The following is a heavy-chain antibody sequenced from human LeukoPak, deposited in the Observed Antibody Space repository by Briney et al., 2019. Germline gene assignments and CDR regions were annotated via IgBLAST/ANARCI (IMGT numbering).Heavy chain of an antibody. J-gene: IGHJ4*02. CDR1: GFTFSNNW. D-gene: IGHD1-26*01. CDR3: VRDGVGAPPFDY. Sequence: SLRLSCAASGFTFSNNWMHWVRQAPGKGLVWVSRIKGDGSSTGYADSVKGRFTISRDNAKNTLLLQMNSLRAEDTAVYYCVRDGVGAPPFDYWGQGVLVTVSS. V-gene: IGHV3-74*01. CDR2: IKGDGSST.